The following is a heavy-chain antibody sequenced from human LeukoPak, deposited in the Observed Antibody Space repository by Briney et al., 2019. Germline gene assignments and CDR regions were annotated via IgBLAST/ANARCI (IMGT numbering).Heavy chain of an antibody. CDR2: IPYDGVNA. J-gene: IGHJ4*02. D-gene: IGHD6-19*01. V-gene: IGHV3-30*18. CDR3: AKVKEMYRGGSYYFDY. CDR1: GLSFSNYV. Sequence: GTSLRLSCAASGLSFSNYVMHWVRQAPGKGREGVAVIPYDGVNAYYANTVTGRFTISRDNSKNTLWLQMNSLRAEDTAVYYCAKVKEMYRGGSYYFDYWGQGTLVTVSS.